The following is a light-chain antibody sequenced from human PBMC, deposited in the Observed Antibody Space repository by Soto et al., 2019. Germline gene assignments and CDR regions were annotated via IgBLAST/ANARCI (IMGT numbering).Light chain of an antibody. CDR3: QQYNNYPRT. CDR2: KAS. V-gene: IGKV1-5*03. Sequence: DIQMTQFPSTLSASVGDTVTITCRASQSVDTWLAWYQPKPGKAPSLLIYKASNVQSGVPSRFTGSGSGTENTLTIRSLQPDDFETYYYQQYNNYPRTFGQGTKV. CDR1: QSVDTW. J-gene: IGKJ1*01.